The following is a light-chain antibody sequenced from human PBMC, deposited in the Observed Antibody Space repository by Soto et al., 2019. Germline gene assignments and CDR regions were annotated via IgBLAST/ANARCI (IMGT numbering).Light chain of an antibody. CDR1: SSDVGGHKY. V-gene: IGLV2-8*01. Sequence: QSALSQPPSASGSPGQSVTISCTGTSSDVGGHKYVSWYQQYPGRAPKLLIYGVSKRPSGVPDRFSGSKSGNTASLTVSGLQAEDEADYYCSSYAGNNNLVFGTGTKLTVL. CDR2: GVS. CDR3: SSYAGNNNLV. J-gene: IGLJ1*01.